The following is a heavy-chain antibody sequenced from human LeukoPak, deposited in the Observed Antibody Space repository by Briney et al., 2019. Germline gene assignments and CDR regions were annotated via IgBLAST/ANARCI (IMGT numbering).Heavy chain of an antibody. J-gene: IGHJ4*02. CDR1: GYTFTSYG. Sequence: ASVKVSCKASGYTFTSYGISWVRQAPGQGLVWMGWISAYNGNTNYAQKLQGRVTMTTDTSTSTAYMELRSLRSDDTAVYYCARAPRDWNDGTFPFDYWGQGTLVTVSS. V-gene: IGHV1-18*01. CDR2: ISAYNGNT. D-gene: IGHD1-1*01. CDR3: ARAPRDWNDGTFPFDY.